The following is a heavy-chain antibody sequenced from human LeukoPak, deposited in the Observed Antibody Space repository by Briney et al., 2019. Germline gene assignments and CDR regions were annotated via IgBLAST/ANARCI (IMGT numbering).Heavy chain of an antibody. J-gene: IGHJ3*02. V-gene: IGHV4-59*08. CDR3: ARRSVDSSGWYDAFDI. D-gene: IGHD6-19*01. CDR1: GGSISSYY. Sequence: PSETLSLTCTVSGGSISSYYWSWIRQPPGKGPEWIGYIYYSGSTNYNPSLKSRVTISVDTSKNQFSLKLSSVTAADTAVYYCARRSVDSSGWYDAFDIWGQGTMVTVSS. CDR2: IYYSGST.